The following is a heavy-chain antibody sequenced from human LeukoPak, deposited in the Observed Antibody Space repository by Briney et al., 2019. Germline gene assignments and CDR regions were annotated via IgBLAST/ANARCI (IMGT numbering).Heavy chain of an antibody. D-gene: IGHD3-22*01. CDR2: IHYSGNT. J-gene: IGHJ5*01. V-gene: IGHV4-59*01. CDR1: GASISSYS. CDR3: ATHDSAVMVTSAFDF. Sequence: SETLSLTCTVSGASISSYSWSWIRQAPGKGLEWLGNIHYSGNTNYNPSPSLRGRVTISLDVPKNQFSLNLNSVPAADAAVYYCATHDSAVMVTSAFDFWGQGILVTVSS.